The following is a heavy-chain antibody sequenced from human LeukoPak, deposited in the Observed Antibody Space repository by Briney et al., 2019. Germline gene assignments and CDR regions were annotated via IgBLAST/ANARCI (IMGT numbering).Heavy chain of an antibody. CDR3: ARELIRSDYGDYPLDY. D-gene: IGHD4-17*01. J-gene: IGHJ4*02. CDR2: INPNSGGT. CDR1: GYTFTGYY. Sequence: GASVKVSCKASGYTFTGYYMHWVRRAPGQGLEWMGRINPNSGGTNYAQKFQGRVTMTRDTSISTAYMELSRLRSDDTAVYYCARELIRSDYGDYPLDYWGQGTLVTVSS. V-gene: IGHV1-2*06.